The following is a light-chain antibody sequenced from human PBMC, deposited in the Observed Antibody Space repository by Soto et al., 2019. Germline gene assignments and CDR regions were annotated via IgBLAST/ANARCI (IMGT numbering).Light chain of an antibody. Sequence: DIQMTQSPSTLYASVGDRVTITCRASQSSSSWLAWYQQKPGKAPKLLIYDASSLESGVPSRFSGSGSGTEFTLTISSLQPDDFATYYCQQYNSYTWTFGQGTKVEIK. V-gene: IGKV1-5*01. CDR2: DAS. CDR1: QSSSSW. CDR3: QQYNSYTWT. J-gene: IGKJ1*01.